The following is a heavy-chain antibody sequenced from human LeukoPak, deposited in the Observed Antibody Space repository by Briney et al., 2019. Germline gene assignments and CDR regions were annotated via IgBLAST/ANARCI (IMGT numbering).Heavy chain of an antibody. CDR2: IYYSGST. V-gene: IGHV4-59*08. J-gene: IGHJ5*02. CDR3: ARSDTAMVSP. D-gene: IGHD5-18*01. Sequence: SETLSLTCTVSGVSISSYYWSWIRQPPGKGLEWIGYIYYSGSTNYNPSLKSRVTISVDTSKNQFSLKLSSVTAADTAVYYCARSDTAMVSPWGQGTLVTVSS. CDR1: GVSISSYY.